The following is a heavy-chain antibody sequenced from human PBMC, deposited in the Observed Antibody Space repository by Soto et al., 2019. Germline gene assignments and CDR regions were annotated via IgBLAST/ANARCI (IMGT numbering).Heavy chain of an antibody. CDR1: GYIFTSYY. CDR3: SRVDPGETSPFAH. CDR2: INPFDGSR. D-gene: IGHD3-10*01. J-gene: IGHJ4*02. Sequence: QVQLVQSGAEVKKPGASVKVSCKASGYIFTSYYIHWVRQAPGQGLEWMGWINPFDGSRMFAQSFHGRVTMTRDTSTSTVYMEVSSLRSEDTAVYYCSRVDPGETSPFAHWGQGTLVTVSS. V-gene: IGHV1-46*03.